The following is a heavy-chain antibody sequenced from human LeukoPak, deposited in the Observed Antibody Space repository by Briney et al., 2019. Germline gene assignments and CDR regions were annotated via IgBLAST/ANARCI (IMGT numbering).Heavy chain of an antibody. V-gene: IGHV3-74*01. CDR3: ARDSEGVGDYVWGSYRPGGYYYGMDV. D-gene: IGHD3-16*02. Sequence: GGSLRLSCAASGFTFSGYWMHWVRQAPGKGLVWVSRINSDGSNTNYEDSVKGRFTISRDNAKNTLYLQMNSLRAEDTAVYYCARDSEGVGDYVWGSYRPGGYYYGMDVWGKGTTVTVSS. CDR2: INSDGSNT. CDR1: GFTFSGYW. J-gene: IGHJ6*04.